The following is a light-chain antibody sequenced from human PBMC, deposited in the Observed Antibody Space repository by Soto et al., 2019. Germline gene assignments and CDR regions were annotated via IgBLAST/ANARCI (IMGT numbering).Light chain of an antibody. CDR3: QQYAGSPST. V-gene: IGKV3-20*01. Sequence: EIVLTQSPGTLSLSPGERATLSCRASQTVTSNYLAWYQRKPGQAPRLLIYGASSRAPDIPDRVSGSGSGTDFTLTITRLEPEDFAVYFCQQYAGSPSTFGQGTKVEIK. CDR2: GAS. CDR1: QTVTSNY. J-gene: IGKJ1*01.